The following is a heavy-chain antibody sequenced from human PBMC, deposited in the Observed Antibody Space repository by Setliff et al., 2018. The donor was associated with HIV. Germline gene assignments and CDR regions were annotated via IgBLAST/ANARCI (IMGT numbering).Heavy chain of an antibody. D-gene: IGHD6-13*01. V-gene: IGHV3-23*01. CDR3: ANRFRTSNNWYYFDY. Sequence: GGSLRLSCAASGFTFNTYAMSWVRQAPGKGLEWVSSMGGSSGDTYYADSVKGRFTISRDNTKNTLSLQMNSLGAEDTAIYYRANRFRTSNNWYYFDYWGPGTLVTVSS. J-gene: IGHJ4*02. CDR1: GFTFNTYA. CDR2: MGGSSGDT.